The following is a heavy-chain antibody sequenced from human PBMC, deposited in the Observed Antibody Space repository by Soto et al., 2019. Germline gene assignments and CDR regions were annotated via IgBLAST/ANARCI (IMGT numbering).Heavy chain of an antibody. CDR1: GFTFSDYY. Sequence: PGGSLRLSCAASGFTFSDYYMSWIRQAPGKGLDWVSYISSSSSNTKYADSVKGRFTISRDNAKNSLYLQMNSLRAEDTAVYYCARDVYRYSSSSAEDVWAQGTTVTVSS. J-gene: IGHJ6*02. CDR3: ARDVYRYSSSSAEDV. V-gene: IGHV3-11*06. CDR2: ISSSSSNT. D-gene: IGHD6-6*01.